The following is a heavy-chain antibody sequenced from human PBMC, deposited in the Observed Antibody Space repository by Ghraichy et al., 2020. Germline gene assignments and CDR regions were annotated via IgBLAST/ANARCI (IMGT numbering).Heavy chain of an antibody. J-gene: IGHJ1*01. CDR1: GFTFSNSA. CDR2: IRGRGVTT. D-gene: IGHD6-19*01. CDR3: ARETDTRGCNSADS. V-gene: IGHV3-23*01. Sequence: GGSLRLSCAASGFTFSNSAMSWLRQAPGKGLEWVSAIRGRGVTTYYADSVKGRFTVSRYNSKNSLFLQLNSLRAENTAFYYCARETDTRGCNSADSWGRGTLVTVSS.